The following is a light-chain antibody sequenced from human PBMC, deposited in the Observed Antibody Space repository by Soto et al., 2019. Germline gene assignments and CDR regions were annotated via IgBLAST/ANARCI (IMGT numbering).Light chain of an antibody. Sequence: DIVMTQSADSLTVSLGERATINCKSSQSVLYSSNNKNYLAWYQQKPGQPPKLLIYWASTRESGVPDRFSGSGSGTDFTLTVSTLQAEDVAVYYCQQFYSTPLTLGGGTKVDLK. CDR3: QQFYSTPLT. J-gene: IGKJ4*01. CDR1: QSVLYSSNNKNY. CDR2: WAS. V-gene: IGKV4-1*01.